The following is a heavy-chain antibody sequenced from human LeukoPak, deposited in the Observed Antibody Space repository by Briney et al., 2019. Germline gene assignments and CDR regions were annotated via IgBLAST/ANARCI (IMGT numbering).Heavy chain of an antibody. J-gene: IGHJ1*01. D-gene: IGHD3-22*01. CDR3: AKADYYDSNTYRAQVFPH. V-gene: IGHV3-23*01. CDR1: GSTFRGYA. CDR2: ISGSDIST. Sequence: QPGGSLRLSCAASGSTFRGYAISWFRQPPGKGLEWVSVISGSDISTYNADSVKGRFTISRDNSKNTLYLQMNSLRAEDTAVYYCAKADYYDSNTYRAQVFPHWGQGTLVTVSS.